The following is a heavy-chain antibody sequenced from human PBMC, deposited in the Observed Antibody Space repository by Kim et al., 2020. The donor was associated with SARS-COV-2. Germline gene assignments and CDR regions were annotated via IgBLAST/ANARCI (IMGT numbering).Heavy chain of an antibody. D-gene: IGHD1-20*01. CDR3: AAARAGSGIYGMDV. V-gene: IGHV3-23*03. CDR2: IYSGGSST. CDR1: GFTFSSYA. Sequence: GGSLRLSCAASGFTFSSYAMSWVRQAPGKGLEWVSVIYSGGSSTYYADSVKGRFTISRDNSKNTLYLQMNSLRAEDTAVYYCAAARAGSGIYGMDVWGQGTTVTVSS. J-gene: IGHJ6*02.